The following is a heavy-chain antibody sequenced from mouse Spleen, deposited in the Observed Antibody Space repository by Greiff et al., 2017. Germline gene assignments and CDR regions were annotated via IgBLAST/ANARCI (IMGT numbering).Heavy chain of an antibody. D-gene: IGHD2-4*01. CDR3: ARLTPYDYDSYYFDY. CDR2: INPNNGGT. V-gene: IGHV1-26*01. CDR1: GYTFTDYY. Sequence: VQLQQSGPELVKPGASVKISCKASGYTFTDYYMNWVKQSHGKSLEWIGDINPNNGGTSYNQKFKGKATLTVDKSSSTAYMELRSLTSEDSAVYYCARLTPYDYDSYYFDYWGQGTTLTVSS. J-gene: IGHJ2*01.